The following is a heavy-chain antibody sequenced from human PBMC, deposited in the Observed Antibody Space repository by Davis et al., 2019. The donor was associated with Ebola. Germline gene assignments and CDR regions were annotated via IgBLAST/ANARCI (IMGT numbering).Heavy chain of an antibody. D-gene: IGHD1-14*01. CDR1: GYTFTSYY. CDR2: INPSGGST. J-gene: IGHJ1*01. Sequence: ASVKVSCKASGYTFTSYYMHWVRQAPGQGLEWMGIINPSGGSTSYAQKFQGRVTMTRDTSTSTVYMELSSLRSEDTAVYYCALLTGTTVDDIDHWGQGTVVTVSS. V-gene: IGHV1-46*01. CDR3: ALLTGTTVDDIDH.